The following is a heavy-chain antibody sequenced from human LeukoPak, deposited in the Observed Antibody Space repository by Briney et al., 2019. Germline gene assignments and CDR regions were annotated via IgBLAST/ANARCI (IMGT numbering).Heavy chain of an antibody. Sequence: GGSLRLSCAASGFTFSNYAMPWVRQAPGKGLEWVSTISGSGDSTYYSDSVKGRFTISRDNSENTLYLQLSSLRAEDTAVYYCAKGGWGTVLDYWGQGTLVTVSP. CDR3: AKGGWGTVLDY. D-gene: IGHD3-16*01. CDR2: ISGSGDST. CDR1: GFTFSNYA. V-gene: IGHV3-23*01. J-gene: IGHJ4*02.